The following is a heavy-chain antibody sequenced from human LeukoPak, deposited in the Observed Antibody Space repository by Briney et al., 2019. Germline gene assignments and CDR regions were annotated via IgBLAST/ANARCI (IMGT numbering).Heavy chain of an antibody. D-gene: IGHD3-10*01. CDR3: ARIFGGHYCYGMDV. CDR2: IYYSGTT. J-gene: IGHJ6*02. CDR1: GGSISSSSYY. V-gene: IGHV4-39*02. Sequence: SDTLYITCNVYGGSISSSSYYWDWIRQPPGKGLEWIGSIYYSGTTYYSPSLKSRVTIPVDTSKNHFSLKLSSVTAADTAVYYCARIFGGHYCYGMDVWGQGTTVSVSS.